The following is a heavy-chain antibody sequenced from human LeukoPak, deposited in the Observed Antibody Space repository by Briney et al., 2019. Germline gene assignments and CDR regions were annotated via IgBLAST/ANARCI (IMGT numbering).Heavy chain of an antibody. CDR3: AKGLAAGYSSGWYIPGRYYFDY. V-gene: IGHV3-23*01. CDR1: GFTFSSYA. CDR2: ISGSGGST. Sequence: GGSLRLSCAASGFTFSSYAMSWVRQAPGKGLEWVSAISGSGGSTYYADSVKGRFTISRDNSKNTLYLQMNSLRAEDTAVYYCAKGLAAGYSSGWYIPGRYYFDYWGQGTLVTVSS. D-gene: IGHD6-19*01. J-gene: IGHJ4*02.